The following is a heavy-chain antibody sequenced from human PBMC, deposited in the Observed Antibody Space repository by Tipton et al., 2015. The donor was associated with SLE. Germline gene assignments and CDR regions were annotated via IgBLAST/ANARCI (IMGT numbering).Heavy chain of an antibody. CDR1: GGSISSGSYY. CDR3: ARYYYDSSGSWAFDI. J-gene: IGHJ3*02. D-gene: IGHD3-22*01. CDR2: IYTSGST. Sequence: TLSLTCTVSGGSISSGSYYWSWIRQPAGKGLEWIGYIYTSGSTNYNPSLKSRVTISVDTSKNQFSLKLSSVTAADTAVYYCARYYYDSSGSWAFDIWGQGTMVTVSS. V-gene: IGHV4-61*09.